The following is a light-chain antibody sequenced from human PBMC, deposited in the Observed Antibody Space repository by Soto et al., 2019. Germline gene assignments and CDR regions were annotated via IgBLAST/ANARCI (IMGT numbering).Light chain of an antibody. CDR1: QSVRSNY. V-gene: IGKV3-20*01. CDR3: QQYGSSLLT. Sequence: ENVLTQSPGTLSLSPGERATLSCRASQSVRSNYVAWYQQKPGQAPRLLISGASSRATGIPDRFSGSGSGTDFTLTISRLEPEDFALYYCQQYGSSLLTFGGGTKVEIK. CDR2: GAS. J-gene: IGKJ4*01.